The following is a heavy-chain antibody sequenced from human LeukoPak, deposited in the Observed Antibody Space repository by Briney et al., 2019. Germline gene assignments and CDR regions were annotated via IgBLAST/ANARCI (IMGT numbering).Heavy chain of an antibody. CDR1: GGSVSSGSDY. V-gene: IGHV4-61*01. D-gene: IGHD3-10*01. CDR2: IYYSGSN. Sequence: SETLSLTCTVSGGSVSSGSDYWSWIRQPPGKGLEWIGYIYYSGSNNYNPYLNGRATISVYTSKNQYSLKLSSVTAADTAVYYCAREGVVRGANWFDPWGQGTLVTVSS. CDR3: AREGVVRGANWFDP. J-gene: IGHJ5*02.